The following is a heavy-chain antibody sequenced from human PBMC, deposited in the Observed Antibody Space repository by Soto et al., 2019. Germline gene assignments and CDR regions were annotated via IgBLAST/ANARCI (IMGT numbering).Heavy chain of an antibody. CDR3: AKDWRSRHVECLLPAFDAFDI. J-gene: IGHJ3*02. D-gene: IGHD3-3*01. CDR1: GFTFSNFA. Sequence: QVQLVESGGGVVQPGRSLRLSCAASGFTFSNFAMHWVRQAPGKGLEWVAVISYDGNNKYYADSVKGRFTISRDKSKNVVYLQVKSLRAEETDVYYCAKDWRSRHVECLLPAFDAFDIWGQGTMVTVSS. V-gene: IGHV3-30*18. CDR2: ISYDGNNK.